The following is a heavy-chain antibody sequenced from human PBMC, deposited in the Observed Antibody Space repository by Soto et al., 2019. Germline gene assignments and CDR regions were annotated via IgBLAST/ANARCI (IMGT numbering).Heavy chain of an antibody. CDR3: ARAKVVQTPWDY. CDR1: GFTFSGYY. CDR2: ISSSSSYT. V-gene: IGHV3-11*06. D-gene: IGHD2-15*01. J-gene: IGHJ4*02. Sequence: QVQLVESGGGLVKPGGSLRLSCAASGFTFSGYYMSWIRQAPGKGLEWVSYISSSSSYTNYADSVKGRFTISRDNAKNSLYLQMNSLRAEDTAVYYCARAKVVQTPWDYWGQGTLVTVSS.